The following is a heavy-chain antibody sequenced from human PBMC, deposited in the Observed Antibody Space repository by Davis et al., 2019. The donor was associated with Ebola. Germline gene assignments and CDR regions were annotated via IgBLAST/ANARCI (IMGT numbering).Heavy chain of an antibody. CDR3: AANFVIAAVPASIAH. CDR1: GFTFSDYY. V-gene: IGHV3-23*01. D-gene: IGHD2-2*01. CDR2: ISGSGGTT. Sequence: PGGSLRLSCAASGFTFSDYYMSWIRQAPGKGLEWVSAISGSGGTTYYADSVKGRFTISRDNSKNTLFLQINSLRAEDTALYYCAANFVIAAVPASIAHWGQGTLVTVSS. J-gene: IGHJ4*02.